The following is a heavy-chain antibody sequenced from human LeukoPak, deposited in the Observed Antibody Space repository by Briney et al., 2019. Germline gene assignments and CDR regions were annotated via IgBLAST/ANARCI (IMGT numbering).Heavy chain of an antibody. V-gene: IGHV3-21*01. J-gene: IGHJ6*03. CDR1: GFTFNTYT. Sequence: GGSLRLSCAASGFTFNTYTMNWLRQAPGKGLEWVSSFSSDGSYIYYADSVKGRFSISRDTAKNSLYLQMNSLGVDDTAIYYCARAGELRYMDVWGKGTAVTVSS. CDR2: FSSDGSYI. D-gene: IGHD3-16*01. CDR3: ARAGELRYMDV.